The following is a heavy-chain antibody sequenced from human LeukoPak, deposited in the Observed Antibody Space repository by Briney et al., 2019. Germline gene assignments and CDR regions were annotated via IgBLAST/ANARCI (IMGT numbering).Heavy chain of an antibody. CDR3: AKISGVCSGGSCYPPYFDY. V-gene: IGHV3-30*02. CDR2: IRYDGSNK. Sequence: PGGSLRLSCAASGFTFSSYGMHWVRQAPGKGLEWVAFIRYDGSNKYYADSVKGRFTISRDNSKNTLYLQMNSLRAEDTAVYYCAKISGVCSGGSCYPPYFDYWGQGTLVTVSS. D-gene: IGHD2-15*01. CDR1: GFTFSSYG. J-gene: IGHJ4*02.